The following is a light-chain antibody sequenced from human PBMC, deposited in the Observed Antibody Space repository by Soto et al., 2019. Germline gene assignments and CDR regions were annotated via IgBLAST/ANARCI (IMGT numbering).Light chain of an antibody. CDR3: CSHVGGSSPQWV. J-gene: IGLJ3*02. CDR1: SNDVGGYNL. Sequence: QSVLTQPASVSGSPGQSFTISCTGTSNDVGGYNLVSWFQQHPGKAPKLMISEVNKRPSGVSNRFSGSKSANTASLTISGLQAEDEADYYCCSHVGGSSPQWVFGGGTKVTVL. V-gene: IGLV2-23*02. CDR2: EVN.